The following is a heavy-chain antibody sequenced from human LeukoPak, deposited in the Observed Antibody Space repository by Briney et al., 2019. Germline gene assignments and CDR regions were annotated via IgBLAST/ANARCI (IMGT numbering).Heavy chain of an antibody. Sequence: GASVEASCKASGYTFTGYYIHWVRQAPGQGLEWMGRINPNTGGTDYAQKFQGRVTMTRDTSITTAYMELSRLTSDDTAIYYCAKVPPSITAAGNWLGPWGQGALVTVSS. CDR2: INPNTGGT. J-gene: IGHJ5*02. CDR3: AKVPPSITAAGNWLGP. D-gene: IGHD6-13*01. CDR1: GYTFTGYY. V-gene: IGHV1-2*06.